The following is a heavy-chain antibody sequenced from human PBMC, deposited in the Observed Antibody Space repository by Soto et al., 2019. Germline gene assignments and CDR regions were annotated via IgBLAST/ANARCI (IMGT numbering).Heavy chain of an antibody. Sequence: HPGGSLRLSCAASGFTVSSDYMTWVRQAPGKGLEWVSVIYRGGGTYYAVPVKGRFTISRDTSKNTVYLQMNNLRVEDTAVYYCTAHRGGHWGQGPLVTVPS. CDR1: GFTVSSDY. D-gene: IGHD3-16*01. CDR2: IYRGGGT. CDR3: TAHRGGH. V-gene: IGHV3-66*04. J-gene: IGHJ4*02.